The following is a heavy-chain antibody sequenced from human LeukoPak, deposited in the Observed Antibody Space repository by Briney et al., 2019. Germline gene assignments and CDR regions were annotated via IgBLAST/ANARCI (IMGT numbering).Heavy chain of an antibody. CDR3: ARGGIAVAGTLGY. D-gene: IGHD6-19*01. V-gene: IGHV4-59*01. Sequence: SETLSLTYTVSGGSISSYYWSWIRQPPGKGLEWIGYIYYSGSTNYNPSLKSRVTISVDTSKNQFSLKLSSVTAADTAVYYCARGGIAVAGTLGYWGQGTLVTVSS. CDR1: GGSISSYY. J-gene: IGHJ4*02. CDR2: IYYSGST.